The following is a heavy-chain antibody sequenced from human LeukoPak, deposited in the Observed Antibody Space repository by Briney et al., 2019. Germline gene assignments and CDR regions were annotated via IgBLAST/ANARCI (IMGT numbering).Heavy chain of an antibody. Sequence: GGSLRLSCVASGFTFSSYAMNWVRQAPGKGLEWVSGIRGSGDSTYYADSVKGRFTISRDNSKNTLYLQMNSLRAEDTAVYYCAKGQLLWTYYYYGMDVWGQGTTVTVSS. CDR3: AKGQLLWTYYYYGMDV. J-gene: IGHJ6*02. V-gene: IGHV3-23*01. CDR1: GFTFSSYA. CDR2: IRGSGDST. D-gene: IGHD2-2*01.